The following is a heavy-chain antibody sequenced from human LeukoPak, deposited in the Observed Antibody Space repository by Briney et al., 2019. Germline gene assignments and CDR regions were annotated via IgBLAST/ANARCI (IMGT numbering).Heavy chain of an antibody. CDR1: GYTFTSYG. V-gene: IGHV1-18*01. CDR2: NSAYNGNT. Sequence: GASVKVSCKACGYTFTSYGISWVRQAPGQGLEWMGWNSAYNGNTNYAQKLQGRVTMTTDASTSTAYMELSSLRSDDTAVYYCPRDSCSSTICPAPDYYYYYYMDVWGKGTTVTVSS. J-gene: IGHJ6*03. CDR3: PRDSCSSTICPAPDYYYYYYMDV. D-gene: IGHD2-2*01.